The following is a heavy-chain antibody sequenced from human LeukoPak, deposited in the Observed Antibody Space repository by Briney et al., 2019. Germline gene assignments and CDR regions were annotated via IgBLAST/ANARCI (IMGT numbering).Heavy chain of an antibody. CDR2: IYHSGST. Sequence: SETLSLTCTVSGYSISSGYYWGWIRQPPGKGLEWIGSIYHSGSTNYNPSLKSRVTISVDTSKNQFSLKLSSVTAADTAVYYCAKVGYDSSGGVDYWGQGTLVTVSS. V-gene: IGHV4-38-2*02. D-gene: IGHD3-22*01. CDR1: GYSISSGYY. CDR3: AKVGYDSSGGVDY. J-gene: IGHJ4*02.